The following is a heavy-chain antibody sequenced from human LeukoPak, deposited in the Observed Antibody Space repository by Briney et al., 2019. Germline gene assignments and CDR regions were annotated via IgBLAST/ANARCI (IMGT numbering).Heavy chain of an antibody. Sequence: PGASVEVSCKASGGTFSSYAISWVRQAPGQGLEWMGGIIPIFGTANYAQKFQGRVTITADESTSTAYMELSSLRSEDTAVYYCAGGYPNWFDPWGQGTLVTVSS. CDR3: AGGYPNWFDP. D-gene: IGHD3-22*01. V-gene: IGHV1-69*13. CDR1: GGTFSSYA. J-gene: IGHJ5*02. CDR2: IIPIFGTA.